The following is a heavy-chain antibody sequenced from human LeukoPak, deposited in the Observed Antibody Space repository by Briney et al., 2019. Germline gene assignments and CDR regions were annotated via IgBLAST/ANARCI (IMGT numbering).Heavy chain of an antibody. D-gene: IGHD2-15*01. CDR3: ARDRCSGGSCYDLSFDY. CDR1: GGTFSSYA. Sequence: SVKVSCKASGGTFSSYAISWVRQAPGQGLEWMGGIIPIFGTANYAQKFQGRVTITTDESTSTAYMELSSLRSEDTAVYYCARDRCSGGSCYDLSFDYWGQGTLVTVSS. J-gene: IGHJ4*02. CDR2: IIPIFGTA. V-gene: IGHV1-69*05.